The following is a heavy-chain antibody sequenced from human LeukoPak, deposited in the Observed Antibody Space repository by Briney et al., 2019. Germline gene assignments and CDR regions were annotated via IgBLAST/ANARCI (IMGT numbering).Heavy chain of an antibody. CDR2: INPNSGGT. CDR3: KGALGSDY. V-gene: IGHV1-2*02. J-gene: IGHJ4*02. D-gene: IGHD1-26*01. Sequence: ASVTVSFTASAYTFTDYYMNWVRQAPGQGLEWMGWINPNSGGTNYAQKFQGRVTITRDTTISTAYMELSSLYSDDTAMYYCKGALGSDYWGGGTLVTVSS. CDR1: AYTFTDYY.